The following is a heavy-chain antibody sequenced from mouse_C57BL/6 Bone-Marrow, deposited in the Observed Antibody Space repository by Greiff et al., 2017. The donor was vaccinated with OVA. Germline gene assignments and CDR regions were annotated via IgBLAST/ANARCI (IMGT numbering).Heavy chain of an antibody. J-gene: IGHJ1*03. V-gene: IGHV1-53*01. CDR3: ARRYYGSSLYWYFDV. Sequence: VQLQQPGTELVKPGASVKLFCKASGYTFTSYWMHWVKQRPGQGLEWNGNINPSNGGTNYNEKFKSKATLTVDKSSSTAYMQLISLTSEDSAVYYCARRYYGSSLYWYFDVWGTGTTVTVSS. CDR2: INPSNGGT. CDR1: GYTFTSYW. D-gene: IGHD1-1*01.